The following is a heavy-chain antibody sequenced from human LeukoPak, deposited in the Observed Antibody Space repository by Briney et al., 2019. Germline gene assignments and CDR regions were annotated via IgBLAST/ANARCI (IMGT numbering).Heavy chain of an antibody. V-gene: IGHV1-69*05. J-gene: IGHJ3*02. Sequence: SVKVSCKASGGTFSSYAISWVGQAPGQGIEWMGGIIPIFGTANYAQKFQVRVTITTDESTSTAYMGLSSLRSEDTAVYYCARGNDFWSGYLRSAFDIWGQGTMVTVSS. CDR3: ARGNDFWSGYLRSAFDI. CDR2: IIPIFGTA. CDR1: GGTFSSYA. D-gene: IGHD3-3*01.